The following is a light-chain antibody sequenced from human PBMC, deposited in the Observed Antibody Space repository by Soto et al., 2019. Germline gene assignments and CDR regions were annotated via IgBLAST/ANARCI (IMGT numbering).Light chain of an antibody. CDR1: MRDVGAYNL. Sequence: QSALTQPASVSGSPGQSITISCAGTMRDVGAYNLVSWYQQHPGRAPQLIIYEVRNRPSGISFRFSGSKSGNTASLTISGLQAEDEADYYCLSYTSANTRVFGGGTKLTVL. V-gene: IGLV2-14*01. J-gene: IGLJ3*02. CDR2: EVR. CDR3: LSYTSANTRV.